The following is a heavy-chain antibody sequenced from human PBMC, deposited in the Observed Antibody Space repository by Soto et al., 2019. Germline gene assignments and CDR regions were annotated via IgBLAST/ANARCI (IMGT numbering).Heavy chain of an antibody. V-gene: IGHV4-30-4*01. CDR2: IYYSGST. J-gene: IGHJ5*02. CDR1: GGSISSGDYY. D-gene: IGHD3-22*01. CDR3: ARGYDGYYYDSSGS. Sequence: PSETLSLTCTVSGGSISSGDYYWSWIRQPPGKGLEWIGYIYYSGSTYYNPSLKSRVTISVDTSKNQFSLKLSSVTAADTAVYYCARGYDGYYYDSSGSWGQGTLVTVSS.